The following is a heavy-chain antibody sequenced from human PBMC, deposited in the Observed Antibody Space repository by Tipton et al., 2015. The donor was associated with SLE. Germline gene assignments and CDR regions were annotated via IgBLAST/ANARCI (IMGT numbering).Heavy chain of an antibody. Sequence: TLSLTCTVSGGSISSHYWSWIRQPPGKGLEWIGYIYYSGSTNYNPSLKSRVTISVDTYKNQFSLKLSSVIAADTAVYYCARGADYGDYVAFYYWGQGTLVTGSS. CDR3: ARGADYGDYVAFYY. D-gene: IGHD4-17*01. J-gene: IGHJ4*02. CDR1: GGSISSHY. CDR2: IYYSGST. V-gene: IGHV4-59*08.